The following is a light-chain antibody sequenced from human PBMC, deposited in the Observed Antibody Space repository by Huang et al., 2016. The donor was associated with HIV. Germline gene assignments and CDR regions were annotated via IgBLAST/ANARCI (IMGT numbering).Light chain of an antibody. J-gene: IGKJ2*01. CDR1: QSVNSY. Sequence: EIVLTQSQATMSLSPGERATLSCRASQSVNSYLAWYKQKPGQAPRLLIYDASNRSTGIPARFSGSGSGTDFTLTISSLEPEDFAVYYCQQRSNWYTFGQGTKLEIK. CDR3: QQRSNWYT. CDR2: DAS. V-gene: IGKV3-11*01.